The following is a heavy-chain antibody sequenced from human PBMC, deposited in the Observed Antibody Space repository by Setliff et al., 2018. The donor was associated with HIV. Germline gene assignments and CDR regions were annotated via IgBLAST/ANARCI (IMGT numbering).Heavy chain of an antibody. J-gene: IGHJ1*01. CDR2: IRNIAYGESI. D-gene: IGHD3-16*01. CDR3: TTDTLTTFGGFLVEYFQH. V-gene: IGHV3-49*04. Sequence: GGSLRLSCTASGFTLADYALSWVRQAPGKGLECVGFIRNIAYGESIEYAASVKDRFTISRDNSKNIAYLQMNNLKTEDTAVYYCTTDTLTTFGGFLVEYFQHWGQGTLVTVSS. CDR1: GFTLADYA.